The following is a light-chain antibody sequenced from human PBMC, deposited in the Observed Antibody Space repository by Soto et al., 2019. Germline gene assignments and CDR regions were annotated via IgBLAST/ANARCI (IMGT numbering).Light chain of an antibody. CDR3: QQVHCCPFT. CDR1: QGISSS. V-gene: IGKV1-9*01. J-gene: IGKJ5*01. CDR2: AAP. Sequence: IPLTQSPPSLSASVGDRVTFTCRASQGISSSLAWYQQQPGKAPKLLIYAAPTLPSGVPSRFSGCGSGTDFTLAITSLQPEDCATYYCQQVHCCPFTSGRGTRLEIK.